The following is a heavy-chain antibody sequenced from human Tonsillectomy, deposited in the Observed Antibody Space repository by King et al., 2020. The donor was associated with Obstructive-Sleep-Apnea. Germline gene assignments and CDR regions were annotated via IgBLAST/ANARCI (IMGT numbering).Heavy chain of an antibody. Sequence: VQLVESGGGLVQPGGSLRLSCAASGFTFSSYDMHWVRQATGKGLEWVSAIGTAGDPYYPGSVKGRYTISREKAKNSLYLQMNSLRAGDTALYYCARSATTVTTWYFDLWGRGTLVTVSS. CDR3: ARSATTVTTWYFDL. V-gene: IGHV3-13*05. D-gene: IGHD4-17*01. CDR1: GFTFSSYD. J-gene: IGHJ2*01. CDR2: IGTAGDP.